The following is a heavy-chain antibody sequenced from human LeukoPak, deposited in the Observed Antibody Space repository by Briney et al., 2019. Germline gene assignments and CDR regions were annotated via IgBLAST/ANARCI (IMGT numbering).Heavy chain of an antibody. V-gene: IGHV5-51*01. CDR3: ARQPHNYYGMDV. J-gene: IGHJ6*02. Sequence: GESLKISCKASGYSFTNYWIGWVRQMPGKDMEWMGIMYPGDSNIRYSPSFQGQVTISADKSISTAFLQRSSLKASDTAMYYCARQPHNYYGMDVWGQGTTVTVSS. CDR1: GYSFTNYW. D-gene: IGHD5-24*01. CDR2: MYPGDSNI.